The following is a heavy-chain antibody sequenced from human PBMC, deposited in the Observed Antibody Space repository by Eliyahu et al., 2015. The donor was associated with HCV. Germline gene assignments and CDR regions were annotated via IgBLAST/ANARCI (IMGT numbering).Heavy chain of an antibody. V-gene: IGHV3-66*01. J-gene: IGHJ5*02. CDR1: GFTVNRNY. D-gene: IGHD1-26*01. Sequence: EVQLVESGGGLVQPGGSLRLSCAASGFTVNRNYMSWIRQTPGKGLEWVSIIYVDDRAWYADSVKGRFAISRDNSKNTLYLQMNSLEGEDTALYYCATSSAANLATSWGQGTLVTVSS. CDR2: IYVDDRA. CDR3: ATSSAANLATS.